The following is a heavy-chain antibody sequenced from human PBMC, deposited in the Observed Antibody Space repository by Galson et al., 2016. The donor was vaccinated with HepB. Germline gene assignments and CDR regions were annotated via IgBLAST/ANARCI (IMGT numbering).Heavy chain of an antibody. V-gene: IGHV3-53*01. J-gene: IGHJ3*02. CDR2: IYNTGGT. D-gene: IGHD2-2*01. CDR1: VFTVSDNY. CDR3: ARYCSTSNCLDAFDI. Sequence: SLRLSCAASVFTVSDNYMTWVRQAPGKGLEWVSVIYNTGGTYYADSVKGRFTISRDNSKNTVYLQMNSLRAEDTAMYYCARYCSTSNCLDAFDIWGHGTMVTVSS.